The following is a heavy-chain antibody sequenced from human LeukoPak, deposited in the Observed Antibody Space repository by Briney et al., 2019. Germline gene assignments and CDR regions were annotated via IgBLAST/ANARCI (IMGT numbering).Heavy chain of an antibody. D-gene: IGHD6-19*01. V-gene: IGHV3-21*01. CDR2: ISSSSSYI. CDR3: ARDFGGLGYFDY. CDR1: GFTFSSYW. Sequence: GGSLRLSCAASGFTFSSYWMSWVRQAPGKGLEWVSSISSSSSYIYYADSVKGRFTISRDNAKNSLYLQMNSLRAEDTAVYYCARDFGGLGYFDYWGQGTLVTVSS. J-gene: IGHJ4*02.